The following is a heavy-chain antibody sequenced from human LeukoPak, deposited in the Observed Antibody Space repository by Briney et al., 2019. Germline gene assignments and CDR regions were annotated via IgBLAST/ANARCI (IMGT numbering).Heavy chain of an antibody. CDR3: ARGRSVDTAMAHLDAFDI. CDR1: GGSISSSNW. V-gene: IGHV4-4*02. Sequence: SETLSLTCAVSGGSISSSNWWSWVRQPPGKGLEWIGEIYHSGSTNYNPSLKSRVTISVDKSKNQFSLQLNSVTPEDTAVYYCARGRSVDTAMAHLDAFDIWGQGTMVTVSS. CDR2: IYHSGST. D-gene: IGHD5-18*01. J-gene: IGHJ3*02.